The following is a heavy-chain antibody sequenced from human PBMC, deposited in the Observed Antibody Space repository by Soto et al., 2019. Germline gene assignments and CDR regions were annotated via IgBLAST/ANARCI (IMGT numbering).Heavy chain of an antibody. Sequence: GGSLRLSCVASGFAFSTYGMSWVRQAPGQGLEWVSAINAGGRSAYYADSVKGRFIISRDNSKNTLFLQMNSLRAEDTAVYYCAKDRGCSSATCYQADWGQGSLVPVSS. CDR3: AKDRGCSSATCYQAD. V-gene: IGHV3-23*01. D-gene: IGHD2-2*01. CDR1: GFAFSTYG. CDR2: INAGGRSA. J-gene: IGHJ4*02.